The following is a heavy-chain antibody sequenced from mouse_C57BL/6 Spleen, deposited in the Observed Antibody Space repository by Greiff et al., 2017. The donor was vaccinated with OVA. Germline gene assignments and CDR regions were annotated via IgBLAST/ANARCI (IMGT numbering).Heavy chain of an antibody. CDR1: GYTFTSYW. J-gene: IGHJ1*03. D-gene: IGHD1-1*01. Sequence: QVQLKQPGAELVRPGSSVKLSCKASGYTFTSYWMHWVKQRPIQGLEWIGNIDPSDSETHYNQKFKDKATLTVDKSSRTAYMQLSSLTSEYSAVYYCARGDGSSEYFDVWGTGTTVTVSS. CDR2: IDPSDSET. CDR3: ARGDGSSEYFDV. V-gene: IGHV1-52*01.